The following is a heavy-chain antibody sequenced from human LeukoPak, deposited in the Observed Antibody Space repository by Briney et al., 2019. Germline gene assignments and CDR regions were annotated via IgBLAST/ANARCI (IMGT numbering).Heavy chain of an antibody. CDR2: INSDGSST. CDR3: ARSKEQLVIWGYFQH. CDR1: GFTFSSYW. D-gene: IGHD6-13*01. J-gene: IGHJ1*01. Sequence: GGSLRLSCAASGFTFSSYWMHWVRQAPGKGLVWVSRINSDGSSTSYADSVKGRFTISRDNSKNTLYLQMNSLRAEDTAVYYCARSKEQLVIWGYFQHWGQGTLVTVSS. V-gene: IGHV3-74*01.